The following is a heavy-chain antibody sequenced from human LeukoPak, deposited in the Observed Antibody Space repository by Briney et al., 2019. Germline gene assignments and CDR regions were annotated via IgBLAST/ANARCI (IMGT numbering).Heavy chain of an antibody. CDR1: GFTFSSYW. D-gene: IGHD6-13*01. J-gene: IGHJ4*02. Sequence: GGSLRLSCAASGFTFSSYWMSWVRQAPGKGLEWVSYISSSSSYTNYADSVKGRFTISRDNAKNSLYLLMNSLRAEDTAVYYCARVSGIAAAGTFDYWGQGTLVTVSS. CDR3: ARVSGIAAAGTFDY. CDR2: ISSSSSYT. V-gene: IGHV3-11*05.